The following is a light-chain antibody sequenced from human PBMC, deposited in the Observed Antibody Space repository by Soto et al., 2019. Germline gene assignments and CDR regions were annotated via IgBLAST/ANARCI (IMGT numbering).Light chain of an antibody. Sequence: DIQMTQSPSSLSASVGDTVTLTCRASQSVDNYLKWYQQKPGKAPKLLIYDASTLESGVPSRFSGSRSGTEFTLTISSLQPDDFATYYCQHYNSYSEAFGQGTKVDIK. CDR2: DAS. V-gene: IGKV1-5*01. CDR1: QSVDNY. CDR3: QHYNSYSEA. J-gene: IGKJ1*01.